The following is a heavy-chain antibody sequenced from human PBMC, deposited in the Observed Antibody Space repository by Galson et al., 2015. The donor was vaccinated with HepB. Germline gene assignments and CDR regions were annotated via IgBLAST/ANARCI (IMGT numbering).Heavy chain of an antibody. CDR1: GFIFSSYA. Sequence: SLRLSCAASGFIFSSYAMYWVRQVPGKGLEYVSGINNNGDSTYYADSVKGRFTISRDNSKNTLDLQMSSLGAEDTAVYYCVKDQTTYYYDSSGRFDYWGQGTLVTVSS. D-gene: IGHD3-22*01. CDR3: VKDQTTYYYDSSGRFDY. J-gene: IGHJ4*02. V-gene: IGHV3-64D*06. CDR2: INNNGDST.